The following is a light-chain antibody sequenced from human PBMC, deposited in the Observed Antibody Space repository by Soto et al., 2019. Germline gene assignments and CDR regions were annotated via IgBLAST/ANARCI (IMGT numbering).Light chain of an antibody. J-gene: IGKJ1*01. CDR2: GAS. CDR1: QSVSSN. Sequence: VLTQSPATLPVSPGERATLSCRASQSVSSNLAWYQQKPGQAPRFLIYGASTRATGIPARFSGSGSGTDFTLTISRLEPEDFAVYYCQQYGSSPRTFGQGTKVDIK. V-gene: IGKV3-20*01. CDR3: QQYGSSPRT.